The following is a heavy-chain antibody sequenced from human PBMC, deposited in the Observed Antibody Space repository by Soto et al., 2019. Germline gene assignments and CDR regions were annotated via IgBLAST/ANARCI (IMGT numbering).Heavy chain of an antibody. Sequence: GASVKVSCKASGYSFIGYYMHWVRQAPGQGLEWMGWINPKSGVTNYAQKFQGRVTMTRDTSITTAYMELSSLRSDATAVYYCARGDVNCFDPWGQGTLVTVSS. V-gene: IGHV1-2*02. CDR1: GYSFIGYY. J-gene: IGHJ5*02. CDR2: INPKSGVT. D-gene: IGHD2-21*02. CDR3: ARGDVNCFDP.